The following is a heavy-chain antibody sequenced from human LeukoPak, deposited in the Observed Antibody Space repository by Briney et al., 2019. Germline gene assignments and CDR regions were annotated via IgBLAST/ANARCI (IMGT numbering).Heavy chain of an antibody. CDR3: ARDSGSNDY. J-gene: IGHJ4*02. CDR2: IKQDGGEK. CDR1: GFTLSSYW. V-gene: IGHV3-7*03. Sequence: GGSLRLSCAASGFTLSSYWMSWVRQAPGKGLEWVAKIKQDGGEKYYVDSVKGRFTVSRDNAKNSLNLQMNSLRVEDTAVYYCARDSGSNDYWGQGTLVTVSS. D-gene: IGHD1-26*01.